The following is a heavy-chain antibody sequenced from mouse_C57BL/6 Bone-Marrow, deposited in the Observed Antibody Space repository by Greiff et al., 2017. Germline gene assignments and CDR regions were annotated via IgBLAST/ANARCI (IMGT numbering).Heavy chain of an antibody. V-gene: IGHV5-17*01. Sequence: EVMLVESGGGLVKPGGSLKLSCAASGFTFSDSGMHWVRQAPEKGLEWVAYISSGSITIYYADTVKGRFTISRDNAKNTLFLQMTSLRSEDAAMYYCARRCCGYCDYWGQGTTLTVSS. CDR1: GFTFSDSG. CDR3: ARRCCGYCDY. CDR2: ISSGSITI. J-gene: IGHJ2*01.